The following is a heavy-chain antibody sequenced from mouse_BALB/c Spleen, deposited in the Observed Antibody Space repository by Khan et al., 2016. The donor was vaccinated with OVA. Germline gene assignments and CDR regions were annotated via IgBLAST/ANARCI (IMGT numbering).Heavy chain of an antibody. CDR2: IWGDGST. V-gene: IGHV2-6-4*01. J-gene: IGHJ1*01. CDR1: GFSLSRYS. CDR3: ARNHYGGGYWYFDV. D-gene: IGHD1-1*01. Sequence: QVQLKQSGPGLVAPSQSLSITCTVSGFSLSRYSVHWVRQPPGKGLEWLGMIWGDGSTDYNSALKSRLSISKDNSQSQVFLKMNILQTDDTAMYYCARNHYGGGYWYFDVWGAGTTVTVSS.